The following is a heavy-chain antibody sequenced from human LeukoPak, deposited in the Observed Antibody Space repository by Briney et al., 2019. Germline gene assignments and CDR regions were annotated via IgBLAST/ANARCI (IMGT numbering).Heavy chain of an antibody. V-gene: IGHV3-48*03. Sequence: GGSLRLSCAASGFTFRGYEMNWVRQAPGKGLEWVSYISTSGSTIYYADSVKGRFSISRDNAKNSLYLQMNSLRAEDTAVYYCARELRYFDWVPTLDYWGQGTLVTVSS. CDR2: ISTSGSTI. CDR1: GFTFRGYE. CDR3: ARELRYFDWVPTLDY. J-gene: IGHJ4*02. D-gene: IGHD3-9*01.